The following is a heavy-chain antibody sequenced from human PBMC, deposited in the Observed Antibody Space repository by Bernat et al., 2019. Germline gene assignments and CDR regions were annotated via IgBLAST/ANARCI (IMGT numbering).Heavy chain of an antibody. V-gene: IGHV4-39*02. J-gene: IGHJ4*02. CDR3: ARESTGFPDY. CDR1: GGSISSSSYY. D-gene: IGHD2-15*01. Sequence: QLQLQESGPGLVKPSETLSLTCTVSGGSISSSSYYWGWIRQPPGKGLEWIGSIYYSGSTYYNPSLKSRVTISGDTTKNQFSLQLSSVTAADTAVYYCARESTGFPDYWGQGTLVTVSS. CDR2: IYYSGST.